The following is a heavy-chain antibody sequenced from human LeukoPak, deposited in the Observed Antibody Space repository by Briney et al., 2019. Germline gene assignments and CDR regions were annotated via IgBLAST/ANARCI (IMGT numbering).Heavy chain of an antibody. D-gene: IGHD7-27*01. Sequence: PGGSLRLSCAASGFTFSSYAMHWVRQAPGKGLEWVAVVSYDGSIKYYADSVKGRFTISRDNSKNTLYLQMNSLRAEDTAVYYCAKDGFTTTNWGFFDYWGQGTLVTVSS. CDR3: AKDGFTTTNWGFFDY. CDR1: GFTFSSYA. CDR2: VSYDGSIK. V-gene: IGHV3-30*04. J-gene: IGHJ4*02.